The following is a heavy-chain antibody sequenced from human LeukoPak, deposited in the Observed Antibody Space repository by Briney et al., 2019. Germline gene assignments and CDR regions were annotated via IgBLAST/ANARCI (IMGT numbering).Heavy chain of an antibody. D-gene: IGHD3-22*01. Sequence: PGGSLRLSCAASGFTFSNYAMSWVRQAPGKGLEWVSGVSDSGGSTYYADFVKGRFTISRANSKNTLYLQMNSLRGDDTAVYYCAKASSGASYYYGLDVWGQGTTVTVSS. J-gene: IGHJ6*02. CDR2: VSDSGGST. V-gene: IGHV3-23*01. CDR3: AKASSGASYYYGLDV. CDR1: GFTFSNYA.